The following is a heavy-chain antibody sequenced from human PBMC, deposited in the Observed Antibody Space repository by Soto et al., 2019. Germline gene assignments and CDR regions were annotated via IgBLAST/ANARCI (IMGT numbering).Heavy chain of an antibody. CDR1: AGSISTYH. CDR2: IYYTGST. V-gene: IGHV4-4*07. J-gene: IGHJ4*02. CDR3: ARDSGRQWLVPFDY. D-gene: IGHD6-19*01. Sequence: PSETLSLTCSVSAGSISTYHWSWIRQPAGKGLEWIGRIYYTGSTDYNPSLKSRVTMSVDTSKNQFSLKVSSVTAADTAVYYCARDSGRQWLVPFDYWGQGTLVTVSS.